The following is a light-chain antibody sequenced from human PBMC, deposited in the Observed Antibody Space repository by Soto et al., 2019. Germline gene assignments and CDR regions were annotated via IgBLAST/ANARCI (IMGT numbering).Light chain of an antibody. V-gene: IGKV1-33*01. CDR1: QDISHY. Sequence: DVQMTQSPSSLSASVGDRVTITCQASQDISHYLNWFQQKPGKAPKLLIYDAANLETGVPSRFSARGSGTDVTFTISSLQPEDIATYYCQQYENLPPGVFTFGPGTQVDLK. CDR3: QQYENLPPGVFT. CDR2: DAA. J-gene: IGKJ3*01.